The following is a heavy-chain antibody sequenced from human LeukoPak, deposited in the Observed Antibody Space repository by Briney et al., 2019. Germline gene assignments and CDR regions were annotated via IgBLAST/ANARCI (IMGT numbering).Heavy chain of an antibody. D-gene: IGHD2-15*01. Sequence: ASVKVSCKASGGTFSSYAISWVRQAPGQGLEWMGGIIPIFGTANYAQKFQGRVTITADKSTSTAYMELSSLRSEDTAVYYCARSRDIVVVVAATLLIYWGQGTLVTVSS. CDR2: IIPIFGTA. CDR1: GGTFSSYA. V-gene: IGHV1-69*06. CDR3: ARSRDIVVVVAATLLIY. J-gene: IGHJ4*02.